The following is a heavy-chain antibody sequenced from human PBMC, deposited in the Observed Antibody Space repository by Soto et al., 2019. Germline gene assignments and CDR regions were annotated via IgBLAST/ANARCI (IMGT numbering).Heavy chain of an antibody. D-gene: IGHD6-19*01. J-gene: IGHJ4*02. CDR3: ARGDRQWLARRPIDY. CDR2: INHSGST. Sequence: QVQLQQWGAGLLKPSETLSLTCAVYGGSFSGYYWSWIRQPPGKGLEWIGEINHSGSTNYNPSLKSRVTISVDTSKNQFSLKLSSVTAADTAVYYCARGDRQWLARRPIDYWGQGNLVTVSS. V-gene: IGHV4-34*01. CDR1: GGSFSGYY.